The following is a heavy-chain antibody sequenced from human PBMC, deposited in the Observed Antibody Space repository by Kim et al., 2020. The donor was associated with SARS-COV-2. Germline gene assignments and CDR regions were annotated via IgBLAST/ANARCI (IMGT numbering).Heavy chain of an antibody. V-gene: IGHV1-69*13. CDR2: IIPIFGTA. Sequence: SVKVSCKASGGTFSSYAISWVRQAPGQGLEWMGGIIPIFGTANYAQKFQGRVTITADESTSTAYMELSSLRSEDTAVYYCARDRGDSGSYQDYYYYYGMDVWGQGTTVTVSS. J-gene: IGHJ6*02. D-gene: IGHD1-26*01. CDR1: GGTFSSYA. CDR3: ARDRGDSGSYQDYYYYYGMDV.